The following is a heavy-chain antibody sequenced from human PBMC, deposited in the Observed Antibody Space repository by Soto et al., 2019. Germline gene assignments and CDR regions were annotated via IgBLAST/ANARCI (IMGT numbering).Heavy chain of an antibody. CDR3: AIADYGAYFDY. CDR2: IYQSGNT. V-gene: IGHV4-30-2*01. Sequence: QLQLQESGSGLVKPSQTLSLACAVSGGSISSGGYSWSWIRQPPGKGLEWIGYIYQSGNTYYNSSLKGRVAISVDRTKNQFSLKLSSVTAAGTAVYYCAIADYGAYFDYWGQGTLVTVSS. CDR1: GGSISSGGYS. D-gene: IGHD4-17*01. J-gene: IGHJ4*02.